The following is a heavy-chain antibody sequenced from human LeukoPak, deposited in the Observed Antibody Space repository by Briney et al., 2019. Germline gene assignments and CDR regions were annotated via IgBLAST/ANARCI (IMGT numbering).Heavy chain of an antibody. Sequence: GGSLRLSCAVSGFTFSSYNMNWVRQAPGKGLEWVSSISTSSSYMYYADSVKGRFTISRDNAKNSLYLQMSSLRAEDTAVYYCARDPGRYYDTSGYYSLDYWGQGTLVIVSS. D-gene: IGHD3-22*01. CDR3: ARDPGRYYDTSGYYSLDY. CDR1: GFTFSSYN. CDR2: ISTSSSYM. J-gene: IGHJ4*02. V-gene: IGHV3-21*01.